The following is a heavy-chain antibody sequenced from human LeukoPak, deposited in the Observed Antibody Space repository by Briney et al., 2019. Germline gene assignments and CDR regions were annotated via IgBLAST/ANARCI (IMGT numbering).Heavy chain of an antibody. V-gene: IGHV1-2*02. CDR3: ARVGYWGPGIVAAANKLDY. D-gene: IGHD6-13*01. CDR1: GYTFTGYY. Sequence: ASVKVSCKASGYTFTGYYMHWVRQAPGQGLEWMGWINPNSGGTNYAQKFQGRVTMTRDTSISTAYMELSRLRSDDTAVYYCARVGYWGPGIVAAANKLDYWGQGTLVTVSS. J-gene: IGHJ4*02. CDR2: INPNSGGT.